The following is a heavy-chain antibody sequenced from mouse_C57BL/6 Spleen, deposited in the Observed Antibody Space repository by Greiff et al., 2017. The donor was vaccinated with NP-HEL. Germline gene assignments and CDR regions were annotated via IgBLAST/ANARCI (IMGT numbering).Heavy chain of an antibody. Sequence: VQLKESGPGLVKPSQSLSLTCSASGYSITSGYYWNWIRQFPGNKLEWMGYISYDGSNNYNPTFKNRITITRDTSKNQFFLKLNSVTTEDTATYYCAKFYYGSSYYFDYWGQGTTLTVSS. D-gene: IGHD1-1*01. V-gene: IGHV3-6*01. J-gene: IGHJ2*01. CDR3: AKFYYGSSYYFDY. CDR1: GYSITSGYY. CDR2: ISYDGSN.